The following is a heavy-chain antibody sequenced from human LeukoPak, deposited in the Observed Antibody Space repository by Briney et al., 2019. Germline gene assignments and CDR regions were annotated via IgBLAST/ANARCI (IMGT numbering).Heavy chain of an antibody. CDR1: GGSISSSSYC. J-gene: IGHJ4*02. V-gene: IGHV4-39*01. Sequence: SETLSLTCTVSGGSISSSSYCWGWIRQPPGKGLEWIGSIYYSGSTYYNPSLKSRVTISVDTSKNQFSLKLSSVTAADTAVYYCARLAVADSGADYWGQGTLVTVSS. CDR3: ARLAVADSGADY. CDR2: IYYSGST. D-gene: IGHD6-19*01.